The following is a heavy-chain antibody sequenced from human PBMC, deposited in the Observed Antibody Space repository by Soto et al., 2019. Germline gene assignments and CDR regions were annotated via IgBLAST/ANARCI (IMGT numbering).Heavy chain of an antibody. D-gene: IGHD2-2*01. CDR1: GFSLSTSGEC. Sequence: CGPTQAIPTQPLTLPCRFSGFSLSTSGECVSWIRQPPGMALEWLALINWDDDTYYSTSLKTRLTISSDTSKNQVVLTMTNMDPVDTATYYCARMVHCSSRSPGWFDPWGQGTLVTVSS. V-gene: IGHV2-70*01. CDR2: INWDDDT. CDR3: ARMVHCSSRSPGWFDP. J-gene: IGHJ5*02.